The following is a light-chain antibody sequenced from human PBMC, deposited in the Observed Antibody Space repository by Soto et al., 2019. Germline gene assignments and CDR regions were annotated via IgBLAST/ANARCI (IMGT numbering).Light chain of an antibody. CDR3: SSYASSSPFV. V-gene: IGLV2-14*01. CDR2: DVS. J-gene: IGLJ1*01. Sequence: QSALTQPASGSGSPGQSITLSCTETGSDVGGYKYVSWYQQLPGKAPKLMIYDVSYRPSGVSDRFSGSKSGNTASLIISGLQAEDEADYYCSSYASSSPFVFGTGTKVTVL. CDR1: GSDVGGYKY.